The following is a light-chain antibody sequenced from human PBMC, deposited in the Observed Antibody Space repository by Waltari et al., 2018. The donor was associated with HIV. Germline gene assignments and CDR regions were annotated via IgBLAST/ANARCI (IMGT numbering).Light chain of an antibody. Sequence: QSALTQPATVSGSPGQSITISCTGTNTDVGGYDLVSWYQQHPGKAPKLIIYGVTARPSGVSIHFSGSKSGNTASLTISGLRAEDEADYYCCSFAGSSTWVFGGGTKLTVL. CDR2: GVT. CDR1: NTDVGGYDL. V-gene: IGLV2-23*02. CDR3: CSFAGSSTWV. J-gene: IGLJ3*02.